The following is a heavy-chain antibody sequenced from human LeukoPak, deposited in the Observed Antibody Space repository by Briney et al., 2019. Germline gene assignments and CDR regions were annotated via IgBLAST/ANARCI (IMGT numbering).Heavy chain of an antibody. CDR3: ARDVQWLRFVFDH. CDR1: GFTFSDYS. J-gene: IGHJ4*02. Sequence: GGSLRLSCAASGFTFSDYSMNWVRQAPGKGLEWVSYISSSSSTVYYADSVKGRFTISRDNAKNSLYLQMNSLRDEDTAVYYRARDVQWLRFVFDHWGQGIPVTVSS. D-gene: IGHD5-12*01. CDR2: ISSSSSTV. V-gene: IGHV3-48*02.